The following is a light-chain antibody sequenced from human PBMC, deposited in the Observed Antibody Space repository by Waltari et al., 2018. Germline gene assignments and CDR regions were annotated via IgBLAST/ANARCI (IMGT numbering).Light chain of an antibody. CDR3: CSYAASYVV. V-gene: IGLV2-11*01. CDR2: DVS. J-gene: IGLJ2*01. CDR1: PGAVGGFTY. Sequence: QSALTQPRLVSALPGHSVTISCTAAPGAVGGFTYVSWYQQHPGKAPKLMIYDVSKRPSGVPDRFSGSKSGYTASLTISGLQAEDEADYYCCSYAASYVVFGGGTKLTVL.